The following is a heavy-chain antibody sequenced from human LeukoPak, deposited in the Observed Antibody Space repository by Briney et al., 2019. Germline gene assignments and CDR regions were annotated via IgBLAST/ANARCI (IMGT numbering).Heavy chain of an antibody. D-gene: IGHD4-17*01. J-gene: IGHJ5*02. V-gene: IGHV3-23*01. CDR2: ISGSGAST. Sequence: GGSLRLSCAASGFTFTNYAMSWVRQAPGKGPEWVSGISGSGASTYYADSVKGRFTISRDNSKNTLYLQMNSLRAEDTAVYYCAKDDYGDFKWFDPWGQGTLVTVSS. CDR3: AKDDYGDFKWFDP. CDR1: GFTFTNYA.